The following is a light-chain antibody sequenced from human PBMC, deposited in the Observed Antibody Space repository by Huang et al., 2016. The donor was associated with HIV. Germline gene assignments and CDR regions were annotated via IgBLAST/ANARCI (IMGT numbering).Light chain of an antibody. CDR3: QQRSAWPLT. V-gene: IGKV3-11*01. CDR1: QSVNSY. CDR2: DAS. J-gene: IGKJ4*01. Sequence: ENVLTQSPATLSLSPGKRATLSCRASQSVNSYLAWYQQKPGQAPRLLIYDASNRATGIPARCSGSGSGTDFTLTISNVQAEDFAVYYCQQRSAWPLTFGGGTKVEI.